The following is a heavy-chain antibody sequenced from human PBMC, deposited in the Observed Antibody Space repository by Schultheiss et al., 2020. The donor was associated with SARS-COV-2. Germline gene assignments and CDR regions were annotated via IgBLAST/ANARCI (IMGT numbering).Heavy chain of an antibody. CDR3: ARSVCGGSCYYDY. V-gene: IGHV1-69*13. Sequence: SVKVSCKASGGTFSSYAISWVRQAPGQGLEWMGGIIPIFGTANYAQKFQGRVTITADESTSTAYMELSSLRSEDTAVYYCARSVCGGSCYYDYWGQGTLVTVSS. J-gene: IGHJ4*02. CDR1: GGTFSSYA. CDR2: IIPIFGTA. D-gene: IGHD2-15*01.